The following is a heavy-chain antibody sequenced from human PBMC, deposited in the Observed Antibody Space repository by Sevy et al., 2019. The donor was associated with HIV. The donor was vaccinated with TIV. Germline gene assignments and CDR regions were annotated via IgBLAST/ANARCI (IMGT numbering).Heavy chain of an antibody. Sequence: GGSLRLSCEASGFTFSSYEMNWVRQAPGKGLEWASYISSSGTTIKYADSVKGRFTISRDNAKNSLYMQMNSLRAEDTAVYYCVRVDANYDKGFDPWGQGTLVTVSS. V-gene: IGHV3-48*03. D-gene: IGHD3-22*01. J-gene: IGHJ5*02. CDR2: ISSSGTTI. CDR1: GFTFSSYE. CDR3: VRVDANYDKGFDP.